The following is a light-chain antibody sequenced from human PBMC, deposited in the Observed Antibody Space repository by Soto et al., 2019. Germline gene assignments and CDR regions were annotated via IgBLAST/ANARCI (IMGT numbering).Light chain of an antibody. Sequence: EIVLTQSPGTLSLSPGERATLSCRASQSVSSSYLAWYQQKPGQAPRLLIYGASSRATGIPDRFSGSGSGTDFTLIIRRLEPEDFAVYYCQLYGSSPPWTFGQGTKVEIK. CDR1: QSVSSSY. J-gene: IGKJ1*01. CDR3: QLYGSSPPWT. CDR2: GAS. V-gene: IGKV3-20*01.